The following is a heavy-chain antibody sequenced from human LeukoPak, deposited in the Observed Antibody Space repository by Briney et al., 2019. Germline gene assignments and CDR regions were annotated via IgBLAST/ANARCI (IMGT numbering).Heavy chain of an antibody. CDR1: GFTFSAYG. Sequence: PGGSLRLSCAASGFTFSAYGMNWVRQAPGQGLEWVAIISYDGGTSYYADSVKGRFTISRGTSKNTLYLQMDSLRAEDTAVYYCAKSREGVPTRCLGSWGQGTLVTVSS. CDR3: AKSREGVPTRCLGS. D-gene: IGHD3-10*01. V-gene: IGHV3-30*18. CDR2: ISYDGGTS. J-gene: IGHJ4*02.